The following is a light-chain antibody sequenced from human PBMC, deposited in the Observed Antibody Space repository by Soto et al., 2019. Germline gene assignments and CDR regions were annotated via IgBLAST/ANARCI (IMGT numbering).Light chain of an antibody. Sequence: QSVLTQPASVSGSPGQSITISCTGTSSDVGGYNYVSWYQQHPGKAPKLMIYEVSNRPSGVSNRFSGSKSGNTDSLTISALQAEDEADYYCSSYTRSSTRVFGGGTKLTVL. CDR2: EVS. J-gene: IGLJ2*01. V-gene: IGLV2-14*01. CDR1: SSDVGGYNY. CDR3: SSYTRSSTRV.